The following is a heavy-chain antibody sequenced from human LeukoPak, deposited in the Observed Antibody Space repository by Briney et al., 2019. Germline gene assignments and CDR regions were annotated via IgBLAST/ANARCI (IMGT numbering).Heavy chain of an antibody. CDR2: IYHNEIT. J-gene: IGHJ4*02. CDR1: GGSISRGNW. CDR3: ARIAATDYLYYFDY. V-gene: IGHV4-4*02. Sequence: PSETLSLTCAVSGGSISRGNWWSWVRQPPGKGLEWIGEIYHNEITNYSPSLKSRVTISLDKSKNQFSLKLSSVTAADTAVYYCARIAATDYLYYFDYWGQGTLVTVSS. D-gene: IGHD6-13*01.